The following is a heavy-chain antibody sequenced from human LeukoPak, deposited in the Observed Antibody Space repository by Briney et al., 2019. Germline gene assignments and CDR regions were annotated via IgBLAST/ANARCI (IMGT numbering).Heavy chain of an antibody. CDR3: AYSNYLGNFDY. D-gene: IGHD4-11*01. V-gene: IGHV3-30*03. CDR2: ISYDGSNK. J-gene: IGHJ4*02. Sequence: GRSLRLSCAASGFTFSSYGMHWVRQAPGKGLEWVAVISYDGSNKYYADSVKGRFTISRDNSKNTLYLQMNSLRAEDTAVYYCAYSNYLGNFDYWGQGTLVTASS. CDR1: GFTFSSYG.